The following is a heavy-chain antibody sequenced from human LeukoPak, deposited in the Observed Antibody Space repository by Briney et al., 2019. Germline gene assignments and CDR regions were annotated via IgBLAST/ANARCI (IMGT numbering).Heavy chain of an antibody. D-gene: IGHD2-2*01. J-gene: IGHJ4*02. CDR2: ISGSGGIT. CDR3: AKRPRYCSSTSCYAGGFDY. Sequence: GGSLRLSCSASGFTFSSYAMNWVRQAPGKGLEWVSVISGSGGITYYADSVKGRFTISRDNSKNTLYLQMNSLRAEDTAVYYCAKRPRYCSSTSCYAGGFDYWGQGTLVTVSS. CDR1: GFTFSSYA. V-gene: IGHV3-23*01.